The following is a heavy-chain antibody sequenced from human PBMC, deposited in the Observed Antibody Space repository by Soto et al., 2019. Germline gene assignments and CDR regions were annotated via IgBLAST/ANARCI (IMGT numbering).Heavy chain of an antibody. CDR1: GFTFSSYA. V-gene: IGHV3-30-3*01. Sequence: SGGSLRLSCAASGFTFSSYAMHWVRQAPGKGLEWVAITSYDGSNKYYADSVKGRFTISRDNSKNTLYVQMNSLRAEDTAVYYCARVDSSSPHYYYYAMDVWGQGTTVTVSS. CDR3: ARVDSSSPHYYYYAMDV. D-gene: IGHD6-6*01. J-gene: IGHJ6*02. CDR2: TSYDGSNK.